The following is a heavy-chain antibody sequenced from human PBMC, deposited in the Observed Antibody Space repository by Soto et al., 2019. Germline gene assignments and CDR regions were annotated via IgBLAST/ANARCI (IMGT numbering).Heavy chain of an antibody. D-gene: IGHD3-22*01. CDR1: GGSISSYY. J-gene: IGHJ4*02. V-gene: IGHV4-59*08. CDR2: IYYSGST. Sequence: SSDTLSLTCTVSGGSISSYYWSWIRQPPGEGLEWIGYIYYSGSTNYNPSLKSRVTISVDSSKSQFSLKLDSVTAADTAVYYCARLGGYYQAFDSWGQGTLVTVSS. CDR3: ARLGGYYQAFDS.